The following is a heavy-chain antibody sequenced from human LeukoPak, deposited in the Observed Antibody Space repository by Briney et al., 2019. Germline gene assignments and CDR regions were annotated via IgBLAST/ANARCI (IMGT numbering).Heavy chain of an antibody. Sequence: GGSLRLSCAASGFTFNSYWMHWVRQAPGKGLEWVANIKQDGSEKYYVDSVKGRFTISRDNAKNSLYLQMDSLRAEDTAVYYCARDRAWNYFDYWGQGTLVTVSS. CDR1: GFTFNSYW. V-gene: IGHV3-7*01. CDR2: IKQDGSEK. D-gene: IGHD3-3*01. J-gene: IGHJ4*02. CDR3: ARDRAWNYFDY.